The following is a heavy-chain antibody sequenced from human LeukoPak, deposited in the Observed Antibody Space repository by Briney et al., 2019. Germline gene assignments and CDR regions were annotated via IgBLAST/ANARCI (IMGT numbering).Heavy chain of an antibody. Sequence: SETLSLTCAVYGGSFSGYYWSWIRQPPGKGLEWIGEINHSGSTYYNPSLKSRVTISVDTSKNQFSLKLSSVTAADTAVYYCARVKQLVGGDFDYWGQGTLVTVSS. CDR3: ARVKQLVGGDFDY. V-gene: IGHV4-34*01. CDR1: GGSFSGYY. D-gene: IGHD6-6*01. J-gene: IGHJ4*02. CDR2: INHSGST.